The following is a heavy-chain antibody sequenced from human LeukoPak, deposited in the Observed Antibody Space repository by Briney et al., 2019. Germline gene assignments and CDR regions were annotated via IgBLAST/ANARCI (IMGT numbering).Heavy chain of an antibody. Sequence: SQTLSLTCAISGDSVSSANTAWNWIRQSPSRGLEWLGRTYCRSKWYTDYAVSVKSRIIINPDTSKNQFSLQLNSLTPDDTAVYYCARGWGFDFWGQGTLVTVSS. D-gene: IGHD7-27*01. J-gene: IGHJ4*02. CDR1: GDSVSSANTA. V-gene: IGHV6-1*01. CDR3: ARGWGFDF. CDR2: TYCRSKWYT.